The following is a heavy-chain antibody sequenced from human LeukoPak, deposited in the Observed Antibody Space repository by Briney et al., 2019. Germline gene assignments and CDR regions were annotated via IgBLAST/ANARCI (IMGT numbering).Heavy chain of an antibody. J-gene: IGHJ3*02. V-gene: IGHV3-30-3*01. CDR3: AREILYYDSSGSYISPGAFDI. Sequence: GGSLRLSCAASGFTFSSYAMHWVRQAPGKGLEWVAVISYDGSNKYYADSVKGRFTISRDNSKNTLYLQMNSLRAEDTAVYYCAREILYYDSSGSYISPGAFDIWGQGTMVTVSS. D-gene: IGHD3-22*01. CDR2: ISYDGSNK. CDR1: GFTFSSYA.